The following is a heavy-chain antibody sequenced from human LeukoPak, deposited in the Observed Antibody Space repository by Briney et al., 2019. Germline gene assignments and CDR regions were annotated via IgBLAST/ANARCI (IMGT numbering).Heavy chain of an antibody. V-gene: IGHV1-2*02. CDR1: GYTFTGYY. CDR2: INPNSGGT. D-gene: IGHD5-18*01. Sequence: ASVKVSCKASGYTFTGYYMHWVRQAPGQGLEWMGWINPNSGGTNYAQKFQGRVTMTRDTSISTAYMELSRLRSDDTAVYYCARDAERGYSYGLARWFDPWGQGTLVTVSS. J-gene: IGHJ5*02. CDR3: ARDAERGYSYGLARWFDP.